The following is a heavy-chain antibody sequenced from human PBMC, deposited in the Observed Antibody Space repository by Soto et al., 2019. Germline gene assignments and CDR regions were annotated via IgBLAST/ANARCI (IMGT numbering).Heavy chain of an antibody. J-gene: IGHJ4*02. CDR1: GFTFSSYG. CDR3: ARTVATNPYYFDY. D-gene: IGHD4-17*01. Sequence: SCXASGFTFSSYGMHWVRQAPGKGLEWVAVIWYDGXNKYYADSVKGRFTISRDNSKNTLDMQMTSLRAEDTAVYYCARTVATNPYYFDYWGQGTLVTVSS. V-gene: IGHV3-33*01. CDR2: IWYDGXNK.